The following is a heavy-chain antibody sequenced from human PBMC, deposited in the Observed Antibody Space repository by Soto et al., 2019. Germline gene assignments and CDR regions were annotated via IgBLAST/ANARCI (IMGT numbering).Heavy chain of an antibody. Sequence: PSETLSLTCSVSGASITGTSYYWGWIRQPPGKGLEWIGSMYHSGSTYYNSSLKSRVTISVDTSKNQLSLKMSSVTAADTAVYYCARHHDAWGQGTLVTSPQ. CDR3: ARHHDA. CDR1: GASITGTSYY. V-gene: IGHV4-39*01. J-gene: IGHJ5*02. CDR2: MYHSGST.